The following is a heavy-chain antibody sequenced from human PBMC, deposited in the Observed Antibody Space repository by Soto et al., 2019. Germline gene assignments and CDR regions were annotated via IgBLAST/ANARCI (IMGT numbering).Heavy chain of an antibody. V-gene: IGHV3-74*01. J-gene: IGHJ4*02. Sequence: EVLLVESGGGRVQPGGSLRLSCAASGFPFGGEWMHWVRQAPGKGLMWVSRMNGDGSSIAYADSVKGRFTISRDNAKNTLYLQVNSLRADDTAVYYCVRSYGYPQGWGQGTLVIVSS. CDR2: MNGDGSSI. CDR1: GFPFGGEW. D-gene: IGHD5-18*01. CDR3: VRSYGYPQG.